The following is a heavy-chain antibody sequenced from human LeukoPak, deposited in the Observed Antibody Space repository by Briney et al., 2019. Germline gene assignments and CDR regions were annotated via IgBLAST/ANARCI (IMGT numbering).Heavy chain of an antibody. Sequence: GGSLRLSCAASGFTFSSYSMNWVRQAPGKGLEWVSYISSSSSTIYYADSVKGRFTISRDNAKNSLYLQMNSLRAEDTAVHYCARGRLATSDAFDIWGQGTMVTVSS. J-gene: IGHJ3*02. CDR3: ARGRLATSDAFDI. D-gene: IGHD1-26*01. CDR2: ISSSSSTI. CDR1: GFTFSSYS. V-gene: IGHV3-48*04.